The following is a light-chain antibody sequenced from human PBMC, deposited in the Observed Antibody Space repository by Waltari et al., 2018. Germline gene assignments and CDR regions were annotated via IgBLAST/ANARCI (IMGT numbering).Light chain of an antibody. CDR3: QKYGTLPAT. CDR1: QSISRF. CDR2: DAS. Sequence: DIFLTQSPGTLSLSPGEGATLSCRASQSISRFLSWYQKKPGQAPRLLIYDASTRATGIPDRFSGSGSGTDFSLTISRLEPEDFAVYYCQKYGTLPATFGQGTKVEIK. V-gene: IGKV3-20*01. J-gene: IGKJ1*01.